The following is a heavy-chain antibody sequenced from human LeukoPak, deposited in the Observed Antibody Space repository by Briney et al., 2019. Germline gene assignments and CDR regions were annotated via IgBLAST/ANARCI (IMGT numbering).Heavy chain of an antibody. D-gene: IGHD1-26*01. Sequence: ASVKSSCKGSGYTFTSYDINWVRQATGPGLEWMGWMNPNSGNTGYAQKFQGRVTMNRNTSISTAYMEPSSLRSEDTAVYYCARHDPVGAWAFDIWGQGTMVTVSS. J-gene: IGHJ3*02. CDR1: GYTFTSYD. CDR3: ARHDPVGAWAFDI. CDR2: MNPNSGNT. V-gene: IGHV1-8*02.